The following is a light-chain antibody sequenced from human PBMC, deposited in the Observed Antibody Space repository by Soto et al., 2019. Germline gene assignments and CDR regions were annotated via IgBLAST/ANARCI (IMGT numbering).Light chain of an antibody. V-gene: IGLV2-14*01. J-gene: IGLJ3*02. CDR3: SSWTTSTTQV. CDR2: EVN. CDR1: SSDVGGFDF. Sequence: QSALAQPASVSGSLGQSITISCTGTSSDVGGFDFVSWYQQHPGKAPKLMIYEVNNRPSGVSNRFSASKSGNTASLTISGLQAEDEADYYYSSWTTSTTQVLGGGTKLTVL.